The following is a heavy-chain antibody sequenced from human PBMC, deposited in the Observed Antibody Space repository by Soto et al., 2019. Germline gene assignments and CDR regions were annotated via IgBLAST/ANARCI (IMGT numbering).Heavy chain of an antibody. V-gene: IGHV3-23*01. CDR3: AKAPVPDYGAYGSCVFQL. Sequence: GGSLRLSCAASGFTFSSYAMSWVRQAPGKGLEWVSAIVGSGGSTYYADSVKGRFTISRDNSRNTLYLQMNSLRAEDTAVFYCAKAPVPDYGAYGSCVFQLWGQGTLVTVSS. J-gene: IGHJ1*01. CDR2: IVGSGGST. CDR1: GFTFSSYA. D-gene: IGHD4-17*01.